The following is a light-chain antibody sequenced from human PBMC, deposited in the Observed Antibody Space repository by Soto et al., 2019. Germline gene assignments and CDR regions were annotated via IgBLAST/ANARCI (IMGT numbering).Light chain of an antibody. Sequence: QSVLTQPPSASGTPGQRVTISCSGSSSNIGSNTIHWYQQLPGTAPKLLIHSNNQRPSGVPDRFSGSKSGTSASLAISGLQSEDEADYYCAVWDGSLSGWVFGGGTKVTVL. CDR2: SNN. J-gene: IGLJ3*02. CDR1: SSNIGSNT. V-gene: IGLV1-44*01. CDR3: AVWDGSLSGWV.